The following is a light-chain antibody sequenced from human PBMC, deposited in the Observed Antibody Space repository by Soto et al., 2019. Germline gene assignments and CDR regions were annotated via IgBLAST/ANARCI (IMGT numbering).Light chain of an antibody. Sequence: VLTQSPATLSLSPGERATLSCRASQSVTSTYLAWYQQKPGQAPRLLISGASSRATGVPDRFSGNGSGTDFTLTITGLEPEDFALYYCQQYGDSPITFGQGTRLEIK. V-gene: IGKV3-20*01. CDR2: GAS. J-gene: IGKJ5*01. CDR3: QQYGDSPIT. CDR1: QSVTSTY.